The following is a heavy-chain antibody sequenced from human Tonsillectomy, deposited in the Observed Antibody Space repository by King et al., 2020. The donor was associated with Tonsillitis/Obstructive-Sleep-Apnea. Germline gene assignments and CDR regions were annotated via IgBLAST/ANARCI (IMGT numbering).Heavy chain of an antibody. Sequence: QLQQWGAGLLKPSETLSLTCAVYAGSFSGYYWSWIRQPPGKGLEWIGEINHSGSTNYTPSLKSRVTISVDTSKNKFSLKLSSVTAADTAVYYCARGQRSRYGRPCDAFDIWGQGTMVTVSS. CDR3: ARGQRSRYGRPCDAFDI. CDR2: INHSGST. V-gene: IGHV4-34*01. J-gene: IGHJ3*02. CDR1: AGSFSGYY. D-gene: IGHD1-14*01.